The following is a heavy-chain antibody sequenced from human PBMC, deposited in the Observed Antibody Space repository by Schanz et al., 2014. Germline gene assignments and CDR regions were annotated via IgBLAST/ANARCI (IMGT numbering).Heavy chain of an antibody. D-gene: IGHD6-13*01. CDR1: GFTFSNYA. CDR3: AKEFSSSWWYGMDV. CDR2: IRGSGGST. J-gene: IGHJ6*02. Sequence: VQLVESGGGLAQPGGSLRLSCAASGFTFSNYAMNWVRQAPGKGLKWVSGIRGSGGSTYYADSVKGRFTISRDNSKNTLYLRMNSLRAEDTAVYYCAKEFSSSWWYGMDVWAKGPRSPSP. V-gene: IGHV3-23*04.